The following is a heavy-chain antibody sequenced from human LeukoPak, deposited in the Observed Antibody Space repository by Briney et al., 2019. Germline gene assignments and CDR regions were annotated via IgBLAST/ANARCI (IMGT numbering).Heavy chain of an antibody. CDR1: GFTFSSYA. J-gene: IGHJ4*02. Sequence: GGSLRLSCAASGFTFSSYAMAWVRQAPGGGLEWVSAISGVGRSTYYVDSVKGRFTISRDNAKNSLYLQTNSLRAEDTALYYCAKGADYDSSGYYYRDYFDYWGQGTLVTVSS. V-gene: IGHV3-23*01. CDR2: ISGVGRST. CDR3: AKGADYDSSGYYYRDYFDY. D-gene: IGHD3-22*01.